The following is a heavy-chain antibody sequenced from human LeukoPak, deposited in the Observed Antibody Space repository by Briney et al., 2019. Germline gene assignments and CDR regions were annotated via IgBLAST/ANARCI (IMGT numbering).Heavy chain of an antibody. D-gene: IGHD4-17*01. CDR2: IIHSGST. CDR1: GGSFSGYY. V-gene: IGHV4-34*01. J-gene: IGHJ6*02. Sequence: SETLSLTCVVYGGSFSGYYWSWIRQPPGKELEWIGEIIHSGSTNYNPSLKSRVTISVDTSKNQFSLKLSSVTAADTAVYYCARGLKFYGDYHYYYYYGMDVWGQGTTVTVSS. CDR3: ARGLKFYGDYHYYYYYGMDV.